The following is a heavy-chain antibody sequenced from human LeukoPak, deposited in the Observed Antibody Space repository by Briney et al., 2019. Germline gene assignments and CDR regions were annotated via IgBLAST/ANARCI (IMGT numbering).Heavy chain of an antibody. Sequence: PSETLSLTCTVSGGSISSSSYYWGWIRQPPGKGLEWIGSIYYSGSTYYNPSLKSRVTISVDTSKNQFSLKLSSVTAADTAVYYCASNKYVSSGYPTEAPGAFDIWGQGTMVTVSS. CDR2: IYYSGST. V-gene: IGHV4-39*07. CDR3: ASNKYVSSGYPTEAPGAFDI. CDR1: GGSISSSSYY. D-gene: IGHD3-22*01. J-gene: IGHJ3*02.